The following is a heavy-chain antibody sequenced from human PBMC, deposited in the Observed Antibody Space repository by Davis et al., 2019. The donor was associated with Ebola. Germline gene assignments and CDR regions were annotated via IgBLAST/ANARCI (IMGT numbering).Heavy chain of an antibody. CDR2: IYYTGTT. J-gene: IGHJ6*04. CDR1: GASIRSHY. Sequence: MPSETLSLTCTVSGASIRSHYWSWIRQSPGKGLEWIGYIYYTGTTNFNPSLKSRVTISVDTSKNQFSLKLSSVTAADTAVYYCARAQTTSYYGMDVWGKGTTVTVSS. CDR3: ARAQTTSYYGMDV. V-gene: IGHV4-59*11. D-gene: IGHD2/OR15-2a*01.